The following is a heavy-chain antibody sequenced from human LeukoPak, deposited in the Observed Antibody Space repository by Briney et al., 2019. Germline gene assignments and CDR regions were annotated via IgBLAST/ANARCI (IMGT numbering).Heavy chain of an antibody. J-gene: IGHJ4*02. CDR3: ARAAYDSGGYTANHDF. D-gene: IGHD3-22*01. CDR1: GFSVSTSY. CDR2: LYDSGDT. V-gene: IGHV3-53*01. Sequence: GGSLRLSCAAAGFSVSTSYMSWVRQAPGKGLVYVSVLYDSGDTYYAESVKGRFTISRDNSKNTVYLQMNSLRVEDTAVYYCARAAYDSGGYTANHDFWGQGTLVTVSS.